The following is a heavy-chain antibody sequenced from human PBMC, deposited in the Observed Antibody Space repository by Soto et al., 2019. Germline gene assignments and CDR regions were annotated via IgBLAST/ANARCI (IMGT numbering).Heavy chain of an antibody. CDR3: ASLVAVAGTKINDFDY. Sequence: ASVKVSCKASGYTFTSYAMHWVRQAPGQRLEGMGWINAGNGNTKDSQKFQGRVTITRDTSASTAYMELSSLRSEDTAVYYCASLVAVAGTKINDFDYWGQGTLVTVSS. V-gene: IGHV1-3*01. CDR1: GYTFTSYA. J-gene: IGHJ4*02. CDR2: INAGNGNT. D-gene: IGHD6-19*01.